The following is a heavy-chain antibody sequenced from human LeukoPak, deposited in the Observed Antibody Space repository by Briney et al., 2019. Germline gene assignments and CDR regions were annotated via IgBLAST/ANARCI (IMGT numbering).Heavy chain of an antibody. V-gene: IGHV1-18*01. CDR2: ISAYNGNT. CDR1: GHTFTSYG. J-gene: IGHJ4*02. D-gene: IGHD3-10*01. CDR3: ARVLRTGWYYGSGSYLAY. Sequence: ASVKVSCKAYGHTFTSYGISWVRQAPGQGLEWMGWISAYNGNTNYAQKLQGRVTMTTDTSTSTAYMELRSLRSDDTAVYYCARVLRTGWYYGSGSYLAYWGQGTLVTVSS.